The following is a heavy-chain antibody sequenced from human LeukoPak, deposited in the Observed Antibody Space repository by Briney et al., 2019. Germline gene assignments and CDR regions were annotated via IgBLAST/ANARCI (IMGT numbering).Heavy chain of an antibody. D-gene: IGHD4-11*01. V-gene: IGHV3-23*01. CDR1: GFTFSNYA. Sequence: PGGSLRLSCAASGFTFSNYAMSWVRQAPGKGLECISGFSGSGGRTFYADSVKGRFTISRDNAKNSLYLQMNSLRAEDTAVYYCARDRADSNPPDYWGQGTLVTVSS. CDR2: FSGSGGRT. CDR3: ARDRADSNPPDY. J-gene: IGHJ4*02.